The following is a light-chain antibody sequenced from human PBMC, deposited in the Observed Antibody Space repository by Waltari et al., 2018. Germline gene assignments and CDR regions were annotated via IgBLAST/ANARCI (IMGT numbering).Light chain of an antibody. CDR1: SNDVGCYNL. Sequence: QSALTQPASGSGSPGQSITISCTGTSNDVGCYNLVSWYQQYPGKAPKLLIYEVSERPSGVSNRFSGSRSGNTASLTISGLRAEDEGDYFCCSYGGSTTLVFGGGTKVTVL. J-gene: IGLJ3*02. CDR3: CSYGGSTTLV. CDR2: EVS. V-gene: IGLV2-23*02.